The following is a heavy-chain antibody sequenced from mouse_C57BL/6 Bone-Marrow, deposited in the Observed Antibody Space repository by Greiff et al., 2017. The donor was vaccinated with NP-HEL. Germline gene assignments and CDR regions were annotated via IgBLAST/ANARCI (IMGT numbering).Heavy chain of an antibody. Sequence: EVQLVESGGGLVQPKGSLKLSCAASGFTFNTYAMHWVRQAPGKGLEWVARIRSKSSNYATYYADSVKDRFTISRDDSQSMLYLQMNNLKTEDTAMYYCGRDEGLDDGNYEFAYWGQGTLVTVSA. CDR1: GFTFNTYA. J-gene: IGHJ3*01. D-gene: IGHD2-1*01. V-gene: IGHV10-3*01. CDR3: GRDEGLDDGNYEFAY. CDR2: IRSKSSNYAT.